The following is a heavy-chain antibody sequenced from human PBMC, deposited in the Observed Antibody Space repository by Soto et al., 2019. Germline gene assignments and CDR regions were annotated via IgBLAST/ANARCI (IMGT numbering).Heavy chain of an antibody. CDR3: ARDPGDSSEPMGYFDY. V-gene: IGHV1-46*01. D-gene: IGHD6-13*01. Sequence: QVQLVQSGAEVKKPGASVKVSCKASGYTFTSYYMHWVRQAPGQGLEWMGIINPSGGSTSYAQKFQGRVTMTMDTSTSRVYMELSSLRSEDTAVYYCARDPGDSSEPMGYFDYWGQGTLVTVSS. CDR1: GYTFTSYY. CDR2: INPSGGST. J-gene: IGHJ4*02.